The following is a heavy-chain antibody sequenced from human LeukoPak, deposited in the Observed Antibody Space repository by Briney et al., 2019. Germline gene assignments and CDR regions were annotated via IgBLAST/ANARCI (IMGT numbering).Heavy chain of an antibody. V-gene: IGHV4-59*01. CDR3: ARDRPGGSSLDY. D-gene: IGHD6-13*01. Sequence: SETLPLTCTVSGGSISSYYWSWIRQPPGKGLEWIGYIYYSGSTNYNPSLKSRVTISLDTSKNQFSLKLTSVTAADTAVYYCARDRPGGSSLDYWGQGTLVTVSS. CDR2: IYYSGST. J-gene: IGHJ4*02. CDR1: GGSISSYY.